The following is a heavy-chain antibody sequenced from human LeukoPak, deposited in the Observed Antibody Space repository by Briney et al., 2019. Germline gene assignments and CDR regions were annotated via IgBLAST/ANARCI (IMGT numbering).Heavy chain of an antibody. D-gene: IGHD6-6*01. J-gene: IGHJ5*02. CDR1: GYTFTSYA. Sequence: GASVKVSCTASGYTFTSYAISWVLKAPGQGLEWMGRIIPILGIANYAQKFQGRVTITADKSTSTAYMELSSLRSEDTAVYYCARIEYSSSYNWFDPWGQGTLVTVSS. V-gene: IGHV1-69*04. CDR2: IIPILGIA. CDR3: ARIEYSSSYNWFDP.